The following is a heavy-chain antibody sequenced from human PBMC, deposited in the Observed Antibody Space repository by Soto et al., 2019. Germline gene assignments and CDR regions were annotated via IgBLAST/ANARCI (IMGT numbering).Heavy chain of an antibody. J-gene: IGHJ6*03. D-gene: IGHD1-26*01. CDR1: GGSISSYY. V-gene: IGHV4-59*01. Sequence: SETLSLTCTVSGGSISSYYWSWIRQPPGKGLEWIGYIYYSGSTNYNPSLKSRVTISVDASKNQFSLKLSSVTAADTAVYYCAREYYTTPYYYYYYMDVWGKGTTVTVSS. CDR3: AREYYTTPYYYYYYMDV. CDR2: IYYSGST.